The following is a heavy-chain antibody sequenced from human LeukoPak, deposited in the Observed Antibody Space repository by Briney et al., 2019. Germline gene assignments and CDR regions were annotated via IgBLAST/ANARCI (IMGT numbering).Heavy chain of an antibody. CDR2: ISGSGSST. V-gene: IGHV3-23*01. CDR1: GFTFTTSA. J-gene: IGHJ4*02. D-gene: IGHD3-16*01. Sequence: GGSLRLSCAASGFTFTTSAMTWVRQAPGKGLEWVSAISGSGSSTYYADSVKGRFTISRDNSKNTLILQMNRLRAEDTAVYYCANSGREYYDYIWGSYISDNWGQGTLVTVSS. CDR3: ANSGREYYDYIWGSYISDN.